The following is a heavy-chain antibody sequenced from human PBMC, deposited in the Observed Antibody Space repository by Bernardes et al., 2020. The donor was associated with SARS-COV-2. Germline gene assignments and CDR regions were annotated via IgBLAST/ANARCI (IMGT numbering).Heavy chain of an antibody. J-gene: IGHJ4*02. D-gene: IGHD3-3*01. CDR3: TRHDFWSGYYGDY. CDR1: GFTFGDYA. CDR2: IRSKAYGGTT. V-gene: IGHV3-49*03. Sequence: GGSLRLSCTASGFTFGDYALSWFRQAPGKGLECLGFIRSKAYGGTTEYAASVKGRFTIPRDDSKSIAYLQMNSLKTEDTAVYYCTRHDFWSGYYGDYWGQGTLVTVSS.